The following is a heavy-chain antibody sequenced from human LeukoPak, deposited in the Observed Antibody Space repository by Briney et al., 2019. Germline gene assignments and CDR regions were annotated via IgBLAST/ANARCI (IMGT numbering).Heavy chain of an antibody. Sequence: ASVKVSCKASGYTFTSYYMHWVRQAPGQGLEWMGIINPSGGSTSYAQKFQGRVTMTRDTSTSTVYMELSSLRSEDTAVYYCAREVCHDSSGCDAFDIWGQGTMVTVSS. J-gene: IGHJ3*02. CDR1: GYTFTSYY. V-gene: IGHV1-46*01. CDR3: AREVCHDSSGCDAFDI. CDR2: INPSGGST. D-gene: IGHD3-22*01.